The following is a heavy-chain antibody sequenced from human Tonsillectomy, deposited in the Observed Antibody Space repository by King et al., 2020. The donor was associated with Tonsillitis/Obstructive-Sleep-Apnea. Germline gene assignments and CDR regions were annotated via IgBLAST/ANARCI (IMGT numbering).Heavy chain of an antibody. J-gene: IGHJ3*02. CDR1: GFTFSSYA. D-gene: IGHD6-25*01. V-gene: IGHV3-64*01. CDR3: ATRLGDLSDAFDI. Sequence: VQLVESGGGLVQPGGSLRLSCAASGFTFSSYAMHWVRQAPGKGLEYVSAISSNGGSTYYANSVKGRFTISRDNSKNTLYLQMGSLRAEAMAVYYCATRLGDLSDAFDIWGQGTMVTVSS. CDR2: ISSNGGST.